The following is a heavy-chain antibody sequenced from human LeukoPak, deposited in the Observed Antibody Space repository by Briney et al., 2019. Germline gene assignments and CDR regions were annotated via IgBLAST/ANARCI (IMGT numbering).Heavy chain of an antibody. CDR3: ARDIREIQLWLNLDYFDY. D-gene: IGHD5-18*01. Sequence: SQTLSLTCAISGDSVSSNSAAWNWVRQSPSRGLEWLGRTYYRSKWYNDYAVSVKSRITINPDTSKNQFSLKLSSVTAADTAVYYCARDIREIQLWLNLDYFDYWGQGTLVTVSS. CDR1: GDSVSSNSAA. V-gene: IGHV6-1*01. CDR2: TYYRSKWYN. J-gene: IGHJ4*02.